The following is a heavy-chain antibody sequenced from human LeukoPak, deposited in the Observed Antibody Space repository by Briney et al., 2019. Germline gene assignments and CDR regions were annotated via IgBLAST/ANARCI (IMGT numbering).Heavy chain of an antibody. CDR2: IYNSGST. CDR1: GGSISSYY. J-gene: IGHJ4*02. Sequence: SETLSLTCTVSGGSISSYYWSWIRQPPGKRLEWIGYIYNSGSTNYDPSLKSRVAISVDTSKNQFSLKLSSVTAADTAVYYCARAAYYYGSSGGGYHFDYWGQGTLVTVSS. V-gene: IGHV4-59*01. D-gene: IGHD3-22*01. CDR3: ARAAYYYGSSGGGYHFDY.